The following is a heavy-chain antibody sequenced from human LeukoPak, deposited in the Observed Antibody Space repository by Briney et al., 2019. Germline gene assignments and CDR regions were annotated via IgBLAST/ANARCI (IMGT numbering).Heavy chain of an antibody. V-gene: IGHV3-21*01. J-gene: IGHJ4*02. D-gene: IGHD3-22*01. Sequence: SVKGRFTISRDNAKNSLFLQMNSLRAQDTPVFYCARELMGLTMIVVVNPIDYWGQGTLVTVSS. CDR3: ARELMGLTMIVVVNPIDY.